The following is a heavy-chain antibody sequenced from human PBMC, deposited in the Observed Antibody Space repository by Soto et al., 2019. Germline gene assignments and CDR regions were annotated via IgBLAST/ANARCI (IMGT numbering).Heavy chain of an antibody. CDR3: TGITWFRGMDV. D-gene: IGHD3-10*01. V-gene: IGHV6-1*01. CDR2: TYYKSKWNN. J-gene: IGHJ6*02. Sequence: SHTCAISGDSVSSNSAGWNWIRQSPSRGLEWLGRTYYKSKWNNDYVLSVKSRITINPDTSKNQFSLHLYSVTPEDTAVYYCTGITWFRGMDVWGQGTPVTVSS. CDR1: GDSVSSNSAG.